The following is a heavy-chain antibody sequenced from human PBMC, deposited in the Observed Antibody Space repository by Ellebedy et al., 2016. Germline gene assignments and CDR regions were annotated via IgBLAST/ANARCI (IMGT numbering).Heavy chain of an antibody. D-gene: IGHD4-17*01. V-gene: IGHV3-23*01. CDR3: ARHRGRWHYGDYTDYYGMDV. CDR1: GFTFSNYA. CDR2: MSGNDGSSHYI. Sequence: GGSLRLSCAASGFTFSNYAMSWVRQAPGKGLEWVSHMSGNDGSSHYIVYADSVKGRFTISRDDSKNTLYLQMNSLRAEDTAVYYCARHRGRWHYGDYTDYYGMDVWGQGTTVTVSS. J-gene: IGHJ6*02.